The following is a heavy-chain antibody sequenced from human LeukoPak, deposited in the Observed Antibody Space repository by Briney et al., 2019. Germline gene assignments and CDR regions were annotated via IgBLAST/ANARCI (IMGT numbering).Heavy chain of an antibody. D-gene: IGHD6-13*01. Sequence: ASVKVSCKASGYTFTSYGISWVRQAPGQGLEWMGWISAYNGNTNYAQKLQGRVTMTTDTSPSTAYMELRSLRSDDKAVYYCARGSIAAAGYYFDYWGQGTLVTVSS. CDR3: ARGSIAAAGYYFDY. V-gene: IGHV1-18*01. J-gene: IGHJ4*02. CDR1: GYTFTSYG. CDR2: ISAYNGNT.